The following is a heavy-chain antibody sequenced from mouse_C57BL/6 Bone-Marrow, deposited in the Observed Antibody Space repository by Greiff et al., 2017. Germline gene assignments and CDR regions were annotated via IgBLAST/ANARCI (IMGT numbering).Heavy chain of an antibody. CDR3: ARSEDYYYGSSFYYAMDY. V-gene: IGHV8-12*01. J-gene: IGHJ4*01. D-gene: IGHD1-1*01. Sequence: LKQSGPGILQSSQTLSLTCSFSGFSLSTSGMGVSWIRQPSGKGLEWLAHIYWDDDKRYNPSLKSRLTISKDTSRNQVFLKITSVDTADTATYYCARSEDYYYGSSFYYAMDYWGQGTSVTVSS. CDR2: IYWDDDK. CDR1: GFSLSTSGMG.